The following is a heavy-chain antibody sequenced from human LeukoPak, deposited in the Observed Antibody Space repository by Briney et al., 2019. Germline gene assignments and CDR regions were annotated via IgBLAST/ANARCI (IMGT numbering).Heavy chain of an antibody. CDR2: ISSSSNYI. CDR1: GFTFRTYS. CDR3: TRGRISCKNVRCHRGWFGP. V-gene: IGHV3-21*01. D-gene: IGHD2/OR15-2a*01. J-gene: IGHJ5*02. Sequence: PGGSLRLSCAASGFTFRTYSMNWVRQAPGKGLEWVSFISSSSNYIHYADSVKGRFTISRDNAQNSLYLQMDSLRAEDAAVYYCTRGRISCKNVRCHRGWFGPWGQGTLVTVSS.